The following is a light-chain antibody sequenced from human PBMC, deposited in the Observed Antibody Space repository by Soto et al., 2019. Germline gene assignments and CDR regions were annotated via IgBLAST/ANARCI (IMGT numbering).Light chain of an antibody. CDR2: GTS. Sequence: EVVLTQSPGTLYLSPGERATLSCRASQSVGISYFAWNQQKPGQAPSVLIYGTSSRATGIPDRFSGSGSGTDFTLTISRLEPEDVAVYFCQQYTTSSGTFGQGTTVEIE. V-gene: IGKV3-20*01. CDR3: QQYTTSSGT. CDR1: QSVGISY. J-gene: IGKJ1*01.